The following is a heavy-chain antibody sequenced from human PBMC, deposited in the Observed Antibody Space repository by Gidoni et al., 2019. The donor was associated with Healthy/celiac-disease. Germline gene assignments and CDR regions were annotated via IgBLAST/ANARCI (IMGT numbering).Heavy chain of an antibody. CDR2: INPNSGGT. J-gene: IGHJ6*04. CDR1: GYTFPVYS. CDR3: ARAPMVRGIISPMDV. Sequence: QVQLVQSGAEVKKPGASVKVPCKASGYTFPVYSMHWVRQAPGQGLEWMGWINPNSGGTNYAQKFQGRVTMTRDTSISTAYMELRRLRSDDTAVYYCARAPMVRGIISPMDVWGKGTTVTVSS. D-gene: IGHD3-10*01. V-gene: IGHV1-2*02.